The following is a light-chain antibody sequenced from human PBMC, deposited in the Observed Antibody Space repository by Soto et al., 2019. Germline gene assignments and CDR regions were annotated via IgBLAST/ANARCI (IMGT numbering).Light chain of an antibody. Sequence: DIQMTQSPSSLSASVGDRVTITCRASQGISSYLAWYQQKLGKVPKLLISAASTLQSGVPSRFSGSGSGTDFTLTISSLQPEDVATYYCQKDSSVITFGRGTRLEIK. CDR2: AAS. CDR3: QKDSSVIT. J-gene: IGKJ5*01. CDR1: QGISSY. V-gene: IGKV1-27*01.